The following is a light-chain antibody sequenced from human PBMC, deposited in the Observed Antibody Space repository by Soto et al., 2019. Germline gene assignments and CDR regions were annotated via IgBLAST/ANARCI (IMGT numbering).Light chain of an antibody. CDR1: QSVSRSY. J-gene: IGKJ4*01. V-gene: IGKV3-20*01. Sequence: EIVLTKSPGNLYFSPGERATLSCRASQSVSRSYLAWYQQKPGQAPRLLIYGAASRATGIPDRFSGSGSGTDFTLTISRLEPEDFAVYYCQQYGSSPPITFGGGTKVEIK. CDR2: GAA. CDR3: QQYGSSPPIT.